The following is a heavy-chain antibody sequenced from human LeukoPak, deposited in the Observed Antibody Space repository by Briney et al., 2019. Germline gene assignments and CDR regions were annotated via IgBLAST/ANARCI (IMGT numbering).Heavy chain of an antibody. D-gene: IGHD2-2*01. V-gene: IGHV3-23*03. J-gene: IGHJ4*02. CDR1: GLTSGIYA. Sequence: GGSLRLSCAASGLTSGIYAMSWVRQAPGKGLEWVSIVYSGGHTYYADSVKGRFTISRDKSKNTLYLQMSSLRAEDTAVYYCARGIRDCSRTTCYQPFDYWGQGALVTVSS. CDR2: VYSGGHT. CDR3: ARGIRDCSRTTCYQPFDY.